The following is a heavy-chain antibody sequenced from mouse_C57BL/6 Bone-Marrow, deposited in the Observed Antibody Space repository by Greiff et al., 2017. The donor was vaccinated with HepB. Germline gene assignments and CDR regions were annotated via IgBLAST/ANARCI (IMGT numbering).Heavy chain of an antibody. V-gene: IGHV5-4*01. CDR2: ISDGGSYT. Sequence: DVQLVESGGGLVKPGGSLKLSCAASGFTFSSYAMSWVRQTPEKRLEWVATISDGGSYTYYPDNVKGRFTISRDNAKNNLYLQMSHLKSEDTAMYYCARDLGRADAMDYWGQGTSVTVSS. CDR3: ARDLGRADAMDY. CDR1: GFTFSSYA. J-gene: IGHJ4*01. D-gene: IGHD3-1*01.